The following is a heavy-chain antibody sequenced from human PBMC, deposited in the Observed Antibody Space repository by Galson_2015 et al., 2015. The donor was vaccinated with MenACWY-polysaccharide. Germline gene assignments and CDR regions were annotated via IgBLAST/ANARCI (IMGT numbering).Heavy chain of an antibody. CDR1: GFTFNTFA. J-gene: IGHJ4*02. D-gene: IGHD3-10*01. CDR3: ARGVRSLARSNY. Sequence: SLRLSCAASGFTFNTFAMNWVRQAPGKGLEWVALISYDGRNKYHEDSVKGRFNIYRNNSKNTVYLQMDSMRPEDTALYYCARGVRSLARSNYWSQGAQFSISS. V-gene: IGHV3-30*19. CDR2: ISYDGRNK.